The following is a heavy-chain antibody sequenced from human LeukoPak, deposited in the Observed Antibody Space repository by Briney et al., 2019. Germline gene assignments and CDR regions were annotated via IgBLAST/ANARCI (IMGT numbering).Heavy chain of an antibody. D-gene: IGHD6-13*01. J-gene: IGHJ4*02. V-gene: IGHV1-69*05. CDR1: GGTFSSYA. CDR2: IIPIFGTA. Sequence: SVKVSCKASGGTFSSYAISWVRQAPGQGLEWMGGIIPIFGTANYAQKFQGRVTITTDESSNTASLDLSSLTSEDTAVYYCATDPNPYSSTSGYFDFWGQGTLVTVSS. CDR3: ATDPNPYSSTSGYFDF.